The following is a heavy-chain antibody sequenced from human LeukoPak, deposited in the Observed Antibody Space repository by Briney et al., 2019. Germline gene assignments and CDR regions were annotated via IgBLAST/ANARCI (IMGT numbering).Heavy chain of an antibody. CDR1: GGTFSSYG. Sequence: ASVKVSCKASGGTFSSYGISWVRQAPGQGLEWMGGIIPIFGTANYAQKFQGRVTITADESTSTAYMELSSLRSDDTAVYYCARDGRFGELFDYWGQGTLVTVSS. CDR2: IIPIFGTA. J-gene: IGHJ4*02. CDR3: ARDGRFGELFDY. D-gene: IGHD3-10*01. V-gene: IGHV1-69*13.